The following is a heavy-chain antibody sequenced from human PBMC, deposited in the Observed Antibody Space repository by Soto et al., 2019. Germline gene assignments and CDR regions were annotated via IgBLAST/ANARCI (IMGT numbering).Heavy chain of an antibody. D-gene: IGHD6-13*01. J-gene: IGHJ4*02. CDR1: GGSISSYY. Sequence: SETLSLTCTVSGGSISSYYWSWIRQPPGKGLEWIGYIYYSGSTNYNPSLKSRVTISVDTSKNQFSLKLSSVTAADTAVYYCARGINPGIAAAGIFDVWGKGTPVTIAS. CDR2: IYYSGST. V-gene: IGHV4-59*01. CDR3: ARGINPGIAAAGIFDV.